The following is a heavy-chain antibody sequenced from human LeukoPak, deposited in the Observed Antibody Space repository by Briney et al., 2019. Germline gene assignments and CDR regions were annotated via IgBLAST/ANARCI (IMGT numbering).Heavy chain of an antibody. D-gene: IGHD3-10*01. J-gene: IGHJ6*03. CDR3: ARVVGYYGSAYYMDV. V-gene: IGHV4-61*02. CDR2: IHTSGGT. CDR1: GGSISSGSYY. Sequence: SETLSLTCTVSGGSISSGSYYWSWIRQPAGKGLEWIGRIHTSGGTNYNPSLKSRVTIPVDTSKNQFSLKLSSVTAADTAVYYCARVVGYYGSAYYMDVWGKGTTVTVSS.